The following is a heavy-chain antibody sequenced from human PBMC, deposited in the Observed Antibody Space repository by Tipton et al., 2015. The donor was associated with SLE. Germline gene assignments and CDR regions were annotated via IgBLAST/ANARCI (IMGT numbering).Heavy chain of an antibody. Sequence: TLSLTCTVSGGSISSYYWSWIRQPPGKGLEWIGYIYYSGSTNYNPSLKSRVTISVDTSKNQFSLKLSSVTAADTAMYYCARGGNYDFFRSPHAYFDYWGQETLVTVSS. J-gene: IGHJ4*02. V-gene: IGHV4-59*12. CDR3: ARGGNYDFFRSPHAYFDY. CDR1: GGSISSYY. CDR2: IYYSGST. D-gene: IGHD3-3*01.